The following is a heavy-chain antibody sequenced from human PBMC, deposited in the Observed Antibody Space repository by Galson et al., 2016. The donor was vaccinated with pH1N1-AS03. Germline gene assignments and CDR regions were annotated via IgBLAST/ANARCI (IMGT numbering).Heavy chain of an antibody. D-gene: IGHD1-1*01. CDR2: TYWTSKRYN. CDR1: GESVPSNIDA. Sequence: CAISGESVPSNIDAWHWIRRSPSERLVWLGSTYWTSKRYNDYAVSVTSRITINPDTSQKQFSLQLNSLTPEDTAVNYCARGRYSAFDIWGHGTMVTVSS. J-gene: IGHJ3*02. CDR3: ARGRYSAFDI. V-gene: IGHV6-1*01.